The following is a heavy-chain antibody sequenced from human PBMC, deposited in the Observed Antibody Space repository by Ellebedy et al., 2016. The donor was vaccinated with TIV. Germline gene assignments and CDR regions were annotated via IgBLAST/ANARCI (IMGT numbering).Heavy chain of an antibody. CDR1: GYIFTSYD. J-gene: IGHJ5*02. Sequence: AASVKVSCKASGYIFTSYDINWVRQATGQGLELMGWMNSNNGNTEYAQKFQGRVTMTRNTSISTAYMELSSLRSEDTAVYYCAGGSQFDPWGQGTLVTVSS. CDR3: AGGSQFDP. V-gene: IGHV1-8*01. CDR2: MNSNNGNT.